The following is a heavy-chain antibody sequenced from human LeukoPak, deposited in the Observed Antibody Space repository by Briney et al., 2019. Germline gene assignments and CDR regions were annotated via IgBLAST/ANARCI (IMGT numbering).Heavy chain of an antibody. D-gene: IGHD6-6*01. V-gene: IGHV1-69*05. CDR2: IIPIFGTA. Sequence: SVKVSCKASGGTFSSYAISWVRQAPGQGLEWMGGIIPIFGTANYAQKFQGRVTITTDESTSTAYMELSSLRSEDTAVYYCARDPSYSSSETLFGLWGQGTLVTVSS. J-gene: IGHJ4*02. CDR3: ARDPSYSSSETLFGL. CDR1: GGTFSSYA.